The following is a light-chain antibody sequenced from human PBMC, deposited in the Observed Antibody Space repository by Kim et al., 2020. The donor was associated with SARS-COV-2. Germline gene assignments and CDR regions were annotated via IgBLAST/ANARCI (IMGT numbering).Light chain of an antibody. CDR1: QSVSRN. V-gene: IGKV3-15*01. CDR3: QQYNNWPPWT. J-gene: IGKJ1*01. Sequence: SPGERATISCRASQSVSRNLAWYQQKPGQAPRLLIYGASTRATGIPARFSGSGSGTEFTLTISSLQSEDFAVYYCQQYNNWPPWTFGKGTKVDIK. CDR2: GAS.